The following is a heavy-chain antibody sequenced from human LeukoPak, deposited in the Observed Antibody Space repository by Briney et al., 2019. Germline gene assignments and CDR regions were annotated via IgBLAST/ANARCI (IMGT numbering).Heavy chain of an antibody. CDR2: ISGSGGST. Sequence: GGSLRLSCAASGFTFSSYAMSWVRQAPGKGLEWVSAISGSGGSTYYADSVKGRFTISRDNSKNTLYLQMNGLRAEDTAVYYCAKDPSNSIGWYDYWGQGTLVTVSS. CDR1: GFTFSSYA. CDR3: AKDPSNSIGWYDY. J-gene: IGHJ4*02. D-gene: IGHD6-19*01. V-gene: IGHV3-23*01.